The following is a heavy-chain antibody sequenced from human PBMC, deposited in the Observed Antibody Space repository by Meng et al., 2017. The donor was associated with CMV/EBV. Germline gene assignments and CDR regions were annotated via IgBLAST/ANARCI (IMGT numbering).Heavy chain of an antibody. Sequence: SLKISCAASGFTFDDYAMHWVRQGPGKGLEWVSGISWNSGFIGYADSVRGRFTISRDNAKSSLYLQMNSLRAEDTALYYCARVRTVTTPYYYYYYGMDVWGQGTTVTVSS. CDR2: ISWNSGFI. J-gene: IGHJ6*02. CDR3: ARVRTVTTPYYYYYYGMDV. D-gene: IGHD4-17*01. CDR1: GFTFDDYA. V-gene: IGHV3-9*01.